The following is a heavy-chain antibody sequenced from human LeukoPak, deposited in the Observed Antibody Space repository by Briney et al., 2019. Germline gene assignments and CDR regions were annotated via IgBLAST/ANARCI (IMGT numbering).Heavy chain of an antibody. CDR1: GYTFTTYD. Sequence: ASVKVSCKASGYTFTTYDINWVRQAPGQGLEWMGWMNPNSGNTGYPQKFQGRVTMNRNTSINTAYMELSSLRSEDTAVYYCARFSGDYGAYFDYWGQGTLVTVSS. D-gene: IGHD4-17*01. J-gene: IGHJ4*02. V-gene: IGHV1-8*01. CDR2: MNPNSGNT. CDR3: ARFSGDYGAYFDY.